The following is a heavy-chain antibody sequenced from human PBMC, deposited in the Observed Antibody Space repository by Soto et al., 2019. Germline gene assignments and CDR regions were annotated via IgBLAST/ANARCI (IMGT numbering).Heavy chain of an antibody. CDR1: GGSISSGGYS. V-gene: IGHV4-30-2*01. CDR3: ARVPDY. CDR2: MYHSGST. D-gene: IGHD2-2*01. Sequence: QLQLQESGSGLVKPSQTLSLTCAVSGGSISSGGYSWSWIRQPPGKGLEWIGYMYHSGSTYYNPSRQQRVTISIDRSKNQFSLKLRSVTAADPAVYYCARVPDYWGQGILVTVSS. J-gene: IGHJ4*02.